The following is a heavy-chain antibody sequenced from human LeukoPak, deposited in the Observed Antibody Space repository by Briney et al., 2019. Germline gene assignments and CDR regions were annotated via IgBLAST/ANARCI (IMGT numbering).Heavy chain of an antibody. CDR3: ARRGGYDFSYDY. CDR1: GGSISSNIYY. CDR2: IYYSGST. V-gene: IGHV4-39*01. J-gene: IGHJ4*02. Sequence: SETLSLTCTVSGGSISSNIYYWGWIRQPPGKGLEWIGDIYYSGSTYYNPSLKSRVTISVDTSRNQFSLKLSSVTTADTAVYYCARRGGYDFSYDYWGQGILVTVSS. D-gene: IGHD5-12*01.